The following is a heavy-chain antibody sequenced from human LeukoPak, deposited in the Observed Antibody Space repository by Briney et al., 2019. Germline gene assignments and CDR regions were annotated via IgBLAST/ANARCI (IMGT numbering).Heavy chain of an antibody. J-gene: IGHJ4*02. D-gene: IGHD6-19*01. V-gene: IGHV3-48*03. CDR2: ISSSGSSI. CDR1: GFTFRSYE. CDR3: ARDQVAGTLFDY. Sequence: GGSLRLSCAASGFTFRSYEMNWVRQAPGKGLEWVSYISSSGSSIYYADSVKGRFTSSRDNAKNSLYLQMNSLRAEDTAVYYCARDQVAGTLFDYWGQGILVTVSS.